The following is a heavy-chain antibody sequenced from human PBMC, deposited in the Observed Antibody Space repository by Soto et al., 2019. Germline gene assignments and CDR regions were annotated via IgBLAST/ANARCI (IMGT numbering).Heavy chain of an antibody. CDR3: AKGLLWFGELLNGMDV. Sequence: GGSLRLSCAASGFTFSSYGMHWVRQAPGKGLEWVAVISYDGSNKYYADSVKGRFTISRDNSKNTLYLQMNSLRAEDTAVYYCAKGLLWFGELLNGMDVWGQGTTVTVSS. J-gene: IGHJ6*02. CDR2: ISYDGSNK. V-gene: IGHV3-30*18. D-gene: IGHD3-10*01. CDR1: GFTFSSYG.